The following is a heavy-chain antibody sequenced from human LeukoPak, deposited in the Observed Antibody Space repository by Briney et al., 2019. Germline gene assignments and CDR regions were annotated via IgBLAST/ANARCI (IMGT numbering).Heavy chain of an antibody. CDR2: IYTSGST. CDR3: ARDDSYYYDSSGYYPPGYFQH. D-gene: IGHD3-22*01. J-gene: IGHJ1*01. Sequence: SETLSLTCTVSGGSISSNSYYWSWIRQPAGKGLEWIGRIYTSGSTNYNPSLKSRVTMSVDTSKNQFSLKLSSVTAADTAVYYCARDDSYYYDSSGYYPPGYFQHWGQGTLVTVSS. V-gene: IGHV4-61*02. CDR1: GGSISSNSYY.